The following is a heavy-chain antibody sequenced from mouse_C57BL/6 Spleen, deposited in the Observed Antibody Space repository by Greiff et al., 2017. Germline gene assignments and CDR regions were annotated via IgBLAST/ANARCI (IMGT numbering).Heavy chain of an antibody. D-gene: IGHD1-1*01. Sequence: QVQLQQSGAELMKPGASVKLSCKATGYTFTGYWIEWVKQRPGHGLEWIGEILPGSGSTNYNEKFKGKATFTADTSSNTAYMQLSSLTTEDSAIYYCARKEGNYYGSSYEGFAYWGQGTLVTVSA. J-gene: IGHJ3*01. V-gene: IGHV1-9*01. CDR1: GYTFTGYW. CDR3: ARKEGNYYGSSYEGFAY. CDR2: ILPGSGST.